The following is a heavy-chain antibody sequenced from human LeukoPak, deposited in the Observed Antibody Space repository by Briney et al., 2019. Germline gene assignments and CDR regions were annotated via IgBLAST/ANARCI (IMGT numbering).Heavy chain of an antibody. V-gene: IGHV3-23*01. Sequence: GGSLRLSCAASGFTFSSYAMSWVRQAPGKGLEWVSAISGSGGSTYYADSVKGRFPISRDNSKNTLYLQMTSLRAEAPAVYYCATPVVVTAIAYGMDVWGQGTTVTVSS. CDR1: GFTFSSYA. J-gene: IGHJ6*02. CDR3: ATPVVVTAIAYGMDV. CDR2: ISGSGGST. D-gene: IGHD2-21*02.